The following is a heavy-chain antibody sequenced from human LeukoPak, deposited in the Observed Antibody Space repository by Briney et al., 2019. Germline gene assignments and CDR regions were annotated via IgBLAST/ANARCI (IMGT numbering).Heavy chain of an antibody. D-gene: IGHD3-9*01. V-gene: IGHV4-30-2*01. J-gene: IGHJ4*02. CDR2: ICHSGST. Sequence: SETLSLTCTVSGGSISSGGYYWSWIRQPPGKGLEWIGYICHSGSTYYNPSLKSRVTISVDRSKNQFSLKLSSVTAADTAVYYCARGLVGLRYFDWSRWGQGTLVTVSS. CDR3: ARGLVGLRYFDWSR. CDR1: GGSISSGGYY.